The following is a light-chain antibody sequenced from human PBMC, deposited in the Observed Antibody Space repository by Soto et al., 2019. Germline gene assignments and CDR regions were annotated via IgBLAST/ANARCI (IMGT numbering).Light chain of an antibody. V-gene: IGKV3-20*01. CDR2: GAS. Sequence: EIVLTQSPGTLSLSPGERATLSCRASQSVSNSYLAWYQQKPGQSPRLLISGASSRATGIPDRFSGSGSGTDFTFTISRLEPEDFAVYYCQQYGSSPLTFGGGTKVEI. J-gene: IGKJ4*01. CDR1: QSVSNSY. CDR3: QQYGSSPLT.